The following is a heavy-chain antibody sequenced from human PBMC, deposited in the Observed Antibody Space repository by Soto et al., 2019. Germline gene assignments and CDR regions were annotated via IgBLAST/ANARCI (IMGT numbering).Heavy chain of an antibody. V-gene: IGHV3-9*01. CDR1: GLIFDDYA. Sequence: EVQLVESGGGLVQTGRSLRLSCAASGLIFDDYAMHWVRQAPGKGLEWVSGISWKSGKIAYADSVKGRFTISRDSAKNSLYLQMNSQGPEDTALYFCAKDITYSGYDAIDYWGQGTLVTVSS. D-gene: IGHD5-12*01. J-gene: IGHJ4*02. CDR3: AKDITYSGYDAIDY. CDR2: ISWKSGKI.